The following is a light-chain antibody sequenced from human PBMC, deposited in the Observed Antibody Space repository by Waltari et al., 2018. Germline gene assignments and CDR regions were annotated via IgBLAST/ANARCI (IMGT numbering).Light chain of an antibody. V-gene: IGLV3-21*04. Sequence: SYVLTQPPSVSVAPGKTARITCGGNNIGSKSVHWYQQKPGQAPVLVIYYDSDWPSGIPERFSSSNSGNTATLTISRVEAGDEADYYCQVWDSSVVFGGGTKLTVL. CDR3: QVWDSSVV. CDR2: YDS. J-gene: IGLJ2*01. CDR1: NIGSKS.